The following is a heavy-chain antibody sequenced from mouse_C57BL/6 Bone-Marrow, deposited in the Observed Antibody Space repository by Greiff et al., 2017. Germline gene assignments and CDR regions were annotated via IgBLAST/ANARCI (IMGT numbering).Heavy chain of an antibody. CDR2: IYPGDGDT. V-gene: IGHV1-80*01. J-gene: IGHJ3*01. CDR1: GYAFSSYW. D-gene: IGHD1-1*01. Sequence: LVESGAELVKPGASVKISCKASGYAFSSYWMNWVKQRPGKGLEWIGQIYPGDGDTNYNGKFKGKATLTADKSSSTAYMQLSSLTSEDSAVYFCARRGYYGSSYAWFAYWGQGTLVTVSA. CDR3: ARRGYYGSSYAWFAY.